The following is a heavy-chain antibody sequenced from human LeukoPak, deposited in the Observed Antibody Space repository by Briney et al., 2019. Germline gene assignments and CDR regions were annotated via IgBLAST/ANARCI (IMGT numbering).Heavy chain of an antibody. CDR3: ARVGRRGYYFDY. CDR1: GGSISSSY. CDR2: IYYSGST. D-gene: IGHD3-10*01. Sequence: SETLSLTCTVSGGSISSSYWSWIRQPPGKGLEWIGYIYYSGSTTYNPSLKSRVTLSVDTSKNQFSLKLSSVTAADTAVYHCARVGRRGYYFDYWGQGTLVTASS. V-gene: IGHV4-59*01. J-gene: IGHJ4*02.